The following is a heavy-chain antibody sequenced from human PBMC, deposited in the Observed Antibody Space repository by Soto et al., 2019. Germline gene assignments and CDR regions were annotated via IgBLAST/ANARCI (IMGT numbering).Heavy chain of an antibody. V-gene: IGHV1-69*12. D-gene: IGHD2-15*01. CDR1: GGTFSSYA. J-gene: IGHJ5*02. Sequence: QVQLVQSGAEVKKPGSSVKVSCKASGGTFSSYAISWVRHAPGHGLEWMGGIIPIFGTANYAQKFQGRVTITADDSTSTAYMELSSLISEDTAVYYLARDRDRNCSGGRARDRGWFDHWGQGTLVTVSS. CDR2: IIPIFGTA. CDR3: ARDRDRNCSGGRARDRGWFDH.